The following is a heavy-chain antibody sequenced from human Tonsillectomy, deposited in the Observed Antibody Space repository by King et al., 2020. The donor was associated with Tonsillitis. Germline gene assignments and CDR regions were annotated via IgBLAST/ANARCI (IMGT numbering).Heavy chain of an antibody. J-gene: IGHJ1*01. CDR3: ATEALAVVGTGDFQH. CDR1: GFTFSSYG. Sequence: VQLVESGGGVVQPGRSLRVSCAASGFTFSSYGMHWVRQAPGKGLEWVAVISYDGSNKYYAESVKGRFTISRDNSKNTLYLQMNSLRAEDTAVYYCATEALAVVGTGDFQHWGQGTLVTVSS. CDR2: ISYDGSNK. D-gene: IGHD6-19*01. V-gene: IGHV3-30*03.